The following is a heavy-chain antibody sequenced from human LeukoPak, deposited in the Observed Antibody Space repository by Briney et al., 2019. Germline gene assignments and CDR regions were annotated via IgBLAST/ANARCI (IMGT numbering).Heavy chain of an antibody. V-gene: IGHV4-34*01. J-gene: IGHJ2*01. Sequence: KPSETLSLTCAVYGGSFSGYYWSWIRQPPGKGLEWIGEINHSGSTNYNPSLKSRVTISVDTSKNQFSLKLSSVTAADTAVYYCARGRRQGASGWYFDLWGRGTLVTVSS. D-gene: IGHD6-25*01. CDR2: INHSGST. CDR1: GGSFSGYY. CDR3: ARGRRQGASGWYFDL.